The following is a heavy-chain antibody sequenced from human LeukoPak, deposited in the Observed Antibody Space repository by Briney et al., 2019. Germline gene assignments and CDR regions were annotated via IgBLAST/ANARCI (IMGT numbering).Heavy chain of an antibody. CDR3: ASTIAAVTVADPRHPFDM. D-gene: IGHD6-19*01. V-gene: IGHV3-53*01. Sequence: GGSLRLPYAATGFTLTHNYVNWVRQAPGKGLEWVSVIYGGDITYYADSVEGRFTISRDNSKNTLHLQMNSLRAEDTAVYYCASTIAAVTVADPRHPFDMWGRGTVVTVSS. CDR2: IYGGDIT. J-gene: IGHJ3*02. CDR1: GFTLTHNY.